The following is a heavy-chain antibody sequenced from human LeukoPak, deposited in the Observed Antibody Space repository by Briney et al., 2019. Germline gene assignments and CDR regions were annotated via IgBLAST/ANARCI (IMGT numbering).Heavy chain of an antibody. J-gene: IGHJ4*02. Sequence: GGSLRLSCAASGFTFSTYYMNWVRQAPGKGLEWVSIISSGSSAIFSADALKGRFTISRDDAKNLLYLDMNSLRAEDTAVYYCARGHTAVTRHFDFWGQGTLVTVSS. CDR2: ISSGSSAI. CDR3: ARGHTAVTRHFDF. D-gene: IGHD4-17*01. V-gene: IGHV3-21*01. CDR1: GFTFSTYY.